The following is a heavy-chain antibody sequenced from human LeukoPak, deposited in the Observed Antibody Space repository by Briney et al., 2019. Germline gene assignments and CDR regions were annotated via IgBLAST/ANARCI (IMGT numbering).Heavy chain of an antibody. CDR2: ISGSGDNT. V-gene: IGHV3-23*01. D-gene: IGHD2-15*01. Sequence: PGGSLRLSCAASGFTFNTYGMSWVRQAPGKGLEWVSAISGSGDNTDYADSVKGRFTISRDNSKNTLYLQMSSLRAEDTAVYYCAKDQLNRYCSGGSCSITLDSWGRGTLVTVSS. J-gene: IGHJ4*02. CDR3: AKDQLNRYCSGGSCSITLDS. CDR1: GFTFNTYG.